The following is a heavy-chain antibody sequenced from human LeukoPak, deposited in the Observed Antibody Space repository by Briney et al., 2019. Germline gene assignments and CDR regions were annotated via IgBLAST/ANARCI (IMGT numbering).Heavy chain of an antibody. CDR2: ISPNGDDS. V-gene: IGHV1-2*02. J-gene: IGHJ6*03. D-gene: IGHD6-6*01. CDR3: ARGKKIIARPNYFFFMDV. Sequence: ASVKVSCKASEHTFSGYYIQWVRQAPGQGLEWLGWISPNGDDSDYAQKFQGRVTMTRDTSISTAYMELRTLRSDDTAVYYCARGKKIIARPNYFFFMDVWGKGTTVTVS. CDR1: EHTFSGYY.